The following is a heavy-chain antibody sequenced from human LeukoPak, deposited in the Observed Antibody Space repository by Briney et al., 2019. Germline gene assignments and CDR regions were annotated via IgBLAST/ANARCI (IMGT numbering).Heavy chain of an antibody. D-gene: IGHD5-24*01. CDR3: ARSPWPRPAFDI. CDR1: GGTSSSYA. J-gene: IGHJ3*02. V-gene: IGHV3-30-3*01. CDR2: ISYDGSNK. Sequence: SCKASGGTSSSYAMHWVRQAPGKGLEWVAVISYDGSNKYYADSVKGRFTISRDNSKNTLYLQMNSLRAEDTAVYYCARSPWPRPAFDIWGQGTMVAVSS.